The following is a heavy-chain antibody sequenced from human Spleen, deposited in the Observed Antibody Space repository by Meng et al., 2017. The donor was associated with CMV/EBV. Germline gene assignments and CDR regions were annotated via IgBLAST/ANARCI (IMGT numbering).Heavy chain of an antibody. CDR3: VKDEREYCSGGSCFSFGS. J-gene: IGHJ5*01. CDR2: IRSKANSYAT. V-gene: IGHV3-73*01. Sequence: GESLKISWAASGFTFSGSAMHWVRQASGKGLEWVGRIRSKANSYATAYAASGKGRFTISRDDSKSTAYLQMNSLKTEDTAVYYCVKDEREYCSGGSCFSFGSWGQGTLVTVSS. D-gene: IGHD2-15*01. CDR1: GFTFSGSA.